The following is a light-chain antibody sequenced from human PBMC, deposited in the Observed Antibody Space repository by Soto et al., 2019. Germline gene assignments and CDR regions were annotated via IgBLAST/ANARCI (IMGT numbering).Light chain of an antibody. J-gene: IGLJ2*01. CDR2: GVR. V-gene: IGLV2-14*03. CDR3: CSHTSSSTHVL. CDR1: SSDIGGYNY. Sequence: QSALTQPASVSGSPGQSITISCTGTSSDIGGYNYVSWYQQHPGKAPKLIIYGVRNRPSGVSNRFSGSKSGYTASLTISGPQSDDEADYYCCSHTSSSTHVLFGGGTKVTVL.